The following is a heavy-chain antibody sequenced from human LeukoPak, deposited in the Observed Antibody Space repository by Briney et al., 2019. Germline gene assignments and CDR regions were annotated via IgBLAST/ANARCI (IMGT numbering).Heavy chain of an antibody. CDR2: IKQDGSEK. CDR1: GFTFRSYW. D-gene: IGHD3-10*01. J-gene: IGHJ4*02. V-gene: IGHV3-7*01. CDR3: ARDGWATSDY. Sequence: GGSLRLSCAASGFTFRSYWMSWVRQAPGKGLEWVANIKQDGSEKYYVDSVKGRFTISRDNAKNSLYQQMNSLRAEDTAVYYCARDGWATSDYWGQGTLVTVSS.